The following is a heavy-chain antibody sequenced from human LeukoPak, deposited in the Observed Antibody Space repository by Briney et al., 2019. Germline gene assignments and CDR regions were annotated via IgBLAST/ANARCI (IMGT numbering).Heavy chain of an antibody. CDR1: GGTFSSYA. Sequence: SVKVSCKASGGTFSSYAISWVRQAPGQGLEWMGGIIPIFGTANYAQKFQGRVTITTDEYTSTAYMELSSLRSEDTAVYYCASSIDYYDSSYFDYWGQGTLVTVSS. D-gene: IGHD3-22*01. V-gene: IGHV1-69*05. J-gene: IGHJ4*02. CDR2: IIPIFGTA. CDR3: ASSIDYYDSSYFDY.